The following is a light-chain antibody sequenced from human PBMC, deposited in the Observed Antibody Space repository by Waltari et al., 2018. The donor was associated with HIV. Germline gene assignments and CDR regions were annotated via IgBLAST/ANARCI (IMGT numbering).Light chain of an antibody. J-gene: IGLJ3*02. Sequence: SYELTQPPSVSVSPGQTASITCSGDKLGDNYACRYPQKPGQSPVLVIYQDSKRPYGIPGRFSGSNSGNTATLTIRGTQAMDEADYYCQAWDSGTWVFGGGTKLTVL. CDR1: KLGDNY. CDR2: QDS. CDR3: QAWDSGTWV. V-gene: IGLV3-1*01.